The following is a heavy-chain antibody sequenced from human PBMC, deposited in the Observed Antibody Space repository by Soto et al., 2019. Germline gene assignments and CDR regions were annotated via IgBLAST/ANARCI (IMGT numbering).Heavy chain of an antibody. D-gene: IGHD3-22*01. J-gene: IGHJ4*02. CDR2: IYPGDSDT. CDR3: ARSIPYYYDSSGPGYYIDY. CDR1: GYSFTSYW. Sequence: GESLKISCKGSGYSFTSYWIGWVRQLPGKGLEWMGIIYPGDSDTRYSPSFQGQVTISADKSISTAYLQWSSLKASDTAMYYCARSIPYYYDSSGPGYYIDYWGQGTLVTVSS. V-gene: IGHV5-51*01.